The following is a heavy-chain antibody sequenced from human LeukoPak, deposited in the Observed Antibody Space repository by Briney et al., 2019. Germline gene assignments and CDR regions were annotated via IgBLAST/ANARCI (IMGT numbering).Heavy chain of an antibody. CDR2: INHSGST. D-gene: IGHD2-2*02. CDR1: GGSISSSSYY. V-gene: IGHV4-39*07. CDR3: ARALGYCSSTSCYTGLGY. J-gene: IGHJ4*02. Sequence: PSETLSLTCTVSGGSISSSSYYWSWIRQPPGKGLEWIGEINHSGSTNYNPSLKSRVTISVDTSKNQFSLKLSSVTAADTAVYYCARALGYCSSTSCYTGLGYWGQGTLVTVSS.